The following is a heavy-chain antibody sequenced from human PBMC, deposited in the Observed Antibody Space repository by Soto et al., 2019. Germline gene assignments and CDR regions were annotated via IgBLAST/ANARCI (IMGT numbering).Heavy chain of an antibody. V-gene: IGHV4-39*01. Sequence: QLHLRESGPGLVKPSATLSLTCTVSGGSIGYSNYYWGWIRQPPGKALEWIVTIYYSGSTYYNPSLKSRVTMSVDTSKNQFSLKLTSVAAADTAVYYCAKLVVPTSSWFDPWGQGTLVTVSS. D-gene: IGHD2-2*01. CDR2: IYYSGST. J-gene: IGHJ5*02. CDR3: AKLVVPTSSWFDP. CDR1: GGSIGYSNYY.